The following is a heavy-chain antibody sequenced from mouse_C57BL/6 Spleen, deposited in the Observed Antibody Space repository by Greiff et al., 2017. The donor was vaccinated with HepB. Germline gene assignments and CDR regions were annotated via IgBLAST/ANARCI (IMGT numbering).Heavy chain of an antibody. CDR3: ARRIGITTVVAKYFDV. D-gene: IGHD1-1*01. CDR2: IFPGSGST. CDR1: GYTFTDYY. J-gene: IGHJ1*03. Sequence: QVQLQQSGPELVKPGASVKISCKASGYTFTDYYINWVKQRPGQGLEWIGWIFPGSGSTYYNEKFKGKATLTVDKSSSTAYMLLSSLTSEDSAVYFCARRIGITTVVAKYFDVWGTGTTVTVSS. V-gene: IGHV1-75*01.